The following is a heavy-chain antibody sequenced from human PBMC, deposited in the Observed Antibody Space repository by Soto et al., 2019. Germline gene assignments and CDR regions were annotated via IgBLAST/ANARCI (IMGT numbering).Heavy chain of an antibody. CDR1: GFTFATYA. CDR3: AKDFHNEGGYYFDS. V-gene: IGHV3-30*18. CDR2: ISDDGSYK. D-gene: IGHD5-12*01. J-gene: IGHJ4*02. Sequence: QVQVVESGGGVVQPGGSLSLSCAASGFTFATYAMHWFRQAPGKGLEWLAVISDDGSYKYYADSVKGRFSLSIYNSKRMLFCQRDSLSPEDTAVYRWAKDFHNEGGYYFDSWGQRALSTVST.